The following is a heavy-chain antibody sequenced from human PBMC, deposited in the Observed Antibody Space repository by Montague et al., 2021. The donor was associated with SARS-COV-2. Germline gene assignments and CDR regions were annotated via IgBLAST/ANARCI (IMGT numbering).Heavy chain of an antibody. V-gene: IGHV6-1*01. Sequence: CAISGDSVPSNSVAWSWIRQSPSRGLEWLGRTYYRFKWYSDYALSVRGRLTVNPDASRNEFSLELNYVTPEDTAVYYCVRYSGWFYFDFWGQGTLVTVSS. J-gene: IGHJ4*02. CDR2: TYYRFKWYS. D-gene: IGHD6-19*01. CDR1: GDSVPSNSVA. CDR3: VRYSGWFYFDF.